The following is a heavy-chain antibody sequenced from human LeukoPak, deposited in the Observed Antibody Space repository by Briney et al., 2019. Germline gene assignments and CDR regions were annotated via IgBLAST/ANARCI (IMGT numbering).Heavy chain of an antibody. CDR2: ISGSGDNT. V-gene: IGHV3-23*01. CDR1: GLTFNNYA. CDR3: ANDFDY. J-gene: IGHJ4*02. Sequence: PGGSLRLSCAASGLTFNNYAMTWVRQAPGKGLEWVSTISGSGDNTYYADSVKGRFTISRDNSKNTLYLQMNSLTAEDTAVYYCANDFDYWGQGTLVTVSS.